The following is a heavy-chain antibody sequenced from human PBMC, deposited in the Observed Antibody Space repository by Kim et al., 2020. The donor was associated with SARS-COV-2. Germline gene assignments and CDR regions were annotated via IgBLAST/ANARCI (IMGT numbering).Heavy chain of an antibody. CDR1: GGSFSSGSYY. Sequence: SETLSLTCTVSGGSFSSGSYYWSWIRQPPGKGLEWIGYIYYSGSTNYNPSLNSLVTISVDTSKNQFSRKLSSVTAADTAVYYCARASYGSGSYPQFYYYYYGMDVWGQGATFTVSS. V-gene: IGHV4-61*01. J-gene: IGHJ6*02. CDR3: ARASYGSGSYPQFYYYYYGMDV. CDR2: IYYSGST. D-gene: IGHD3-10*01.